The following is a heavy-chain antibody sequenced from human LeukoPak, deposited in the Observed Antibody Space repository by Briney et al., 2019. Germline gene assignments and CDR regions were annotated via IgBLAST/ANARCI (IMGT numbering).Heavy chain of an antibody. CDR3: AKDQDIVLMVYAIGRNWFDP. CDR2: ISGSGGST. Sequence: AGGSLRLSCAASGFTVSLYYMTWVRQAPGKGLEWVSAISGSGGSTYYADSVKGRFTISRDNSKNTLCLQMNSLRAEDTAVYYCAKDQDIVLMVYAIGRNWFDPWGQGTLVTVSS. CDR1: GFTVSLYY. J-gene: IGHJ5*02. D-gene: IGHD2-8*01. V-gene: IGHV3-23*01.